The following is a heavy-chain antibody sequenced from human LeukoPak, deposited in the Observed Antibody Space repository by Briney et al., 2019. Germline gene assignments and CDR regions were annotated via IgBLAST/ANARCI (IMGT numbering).Heavy chain of an antibody. CDR3: ARERNLQIAVAGTIFNN. CDR2: NSGGST. Sequence: PGGSLRLSCAASGFTVSSNYMSWVRQAPGKGLEWVSVNSGGSTYCADSVKGRFTISRDNSKNTLYLQMKSLRAEDTAVYYCARERNLQIAVAGTIFNNWGQGTLVTVSS. V-gene: IGHV3-66*01. D-gene: IGHD6-19*01. J-gene: IGHJ4*02. CDR1: GFTVSSNY.